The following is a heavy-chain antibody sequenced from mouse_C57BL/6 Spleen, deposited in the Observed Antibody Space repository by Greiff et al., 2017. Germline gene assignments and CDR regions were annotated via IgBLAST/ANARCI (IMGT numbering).Heavy chain of an antibody. Sequence: VQLQQPGAELVKPGASVKLSCKASGYTFTSYWMHWVKQRPGQGLEWIGMIHPNSGSTNYNEKFKSKATLTVDKSSSTAYMQLSSLTSEDSAVYYCARSYYWYAMDYWGQGTSVTVSS. CDR1: GYTFTSYW. D-gene: IGHD1-1*01. CDR3: ARSYYWYAMDY. CDR2: IHPNSGST. V-gene: IGHV1-64*01. J-gene: IGHJ4*01.